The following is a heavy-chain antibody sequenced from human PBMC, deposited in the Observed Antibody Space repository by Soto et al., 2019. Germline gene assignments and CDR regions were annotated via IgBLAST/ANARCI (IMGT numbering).Heavy chain of an antibody. V-gene: IGHV3-33*01. CDR3: ARDWRMTTVLGNYYDRSGYYLY. CDR2: IWYDGSNK. J-gene: IGHJ4*02. CDR1: GFTFSSYG. D-gene: IGHD3-22*01. Sequence: GGSLRLSCAASGFTFSSYGMHWVRQAPGKELEWVAVIWYDGSNKYYADSVKGRFTISRDNSKNTLYLQMNSLRAEDTAVYYCARDWRMTTVLGNYYDRSGYYLYWGQGTLVTVSS.